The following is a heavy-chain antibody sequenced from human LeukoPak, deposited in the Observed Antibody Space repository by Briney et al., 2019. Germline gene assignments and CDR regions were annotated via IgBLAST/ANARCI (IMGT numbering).Heavy chain of an antibody. D-gene: IGHD6-13*01. CDR1: GFTFSSYA. J-gene: IGHJ4*02. Sequence: GGSLRLSCAASGFTFSSYAMHWVRQAPGKGLEWVAVISYDGSNKYYADSVKGRFTISRDNSKNTLYLQMNSLRAEDTAVYYCARVAEGCRSWYCDGFDYWGQGTLVTVSS. CDR3: ARVAEGCRSWYCDGFDY. V-gene: IGHV3-30-3*01. CDR2: ISYDGSNK.